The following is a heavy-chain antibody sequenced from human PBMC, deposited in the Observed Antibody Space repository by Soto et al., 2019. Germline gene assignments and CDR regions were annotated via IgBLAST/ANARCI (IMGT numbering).Heavy chain of an antibody. CDR3: AKGGYYDVLTCNYLYYFDY. CDR1: GFTVSSNY. D-gene: IGHD3-9*01. CDR2: IYSGGST. J-gene: IGHJ4*02. V-gene: IGHV3-53*01. Sequence: HPGGSLRLSCAASGFTVSSNYMSWVRQAPGKGLEWVSVIYSGGSTYYADSVKGRFTISRDNSKNTLYLQMNSLRAEDTAVYYCAKGGYYDVLTCNYLYYFDYWGQGTLVTVSS.